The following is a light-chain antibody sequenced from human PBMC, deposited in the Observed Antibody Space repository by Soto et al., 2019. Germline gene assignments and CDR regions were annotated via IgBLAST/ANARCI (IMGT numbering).Light chain of an antibody. V-gene: IGKV1-27*01. CDR1: QGISNS. CDR3: HNYNSSPLT. Sequence: DIQMTQSPSSLSASVGDTVTITCRASQGISNSLAWFQQKPGRVPQFLIYAASTLQPGVPPRFSGSGSGTDFTLTISSLQPEDVATYYCHNYNSSPLTFGPGTRVDI. CDR2: AAS. J-gene: IGKJ3*01.